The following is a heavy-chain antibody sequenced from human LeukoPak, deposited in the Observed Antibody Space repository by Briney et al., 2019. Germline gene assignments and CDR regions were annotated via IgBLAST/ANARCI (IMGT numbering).Heavy chain of an antibody. V-gene: IGHV4-34*01. CDR2: INHSGST. CDR3: ASLPSTSSMLDAFDI. CDR1: GGSFSGHY. J-gene: IGHJ3*02. D-gene: IGHD2-8*01. Sequence: PSETLSLTCGVYGGSFSGHYWSWIRQPPGKGLEWIGEINHSGSTNYNPSLKSRVTISVDKSKNQFSLKLSSVTAADTAVYYCASLPSTSSMLDAFDIWGQGTMVTVSS.